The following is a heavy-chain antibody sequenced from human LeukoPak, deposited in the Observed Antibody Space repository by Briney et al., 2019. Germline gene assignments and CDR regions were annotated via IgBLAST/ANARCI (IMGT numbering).Heavy chain of an antibody. CDR2: INAGNGNT. D-gene: IGHD2-2*01. V-gene: IGHV1-3*01. CDR3: ARDWGTYCSSTSCYQHHYGDYHLRWFDP. CDR1: GYTFTSYA. Sequence: ASVKVSCKASGYTFTSYAMHWVRQAPGQRLEWMGWINAGNGNTKYSPKFQGRDTITRDTSASTAYMELSSLRSEDTAVYYCARDWGTYCSSTSCYQHHYGDYHLRWFDPRGQGTLVTASS. J-gene: IGHJ5*02.